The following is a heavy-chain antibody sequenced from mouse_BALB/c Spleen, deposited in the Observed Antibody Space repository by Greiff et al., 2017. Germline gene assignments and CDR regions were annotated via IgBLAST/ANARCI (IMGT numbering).Heavy chain of an antibody. CDR2: IYPSDSYT. J-gene: IGHJ2*01. CDR3: TGNYDFDY. CDR1: GYTFTSYW. D-gene: IGHD2-1*01. Sequence: QVQLQQSGAELAKPGASVKLSCKASGYTFTSYWINWVKQRPGQGLEWIGNIYPSDSYTNYNQKFKDKATLTVDKSSSTAYMQLSSPTSEDSAVYYCTGNYDFDYGGQGTTLTVSS. V-gene: IGHV1-69*02.